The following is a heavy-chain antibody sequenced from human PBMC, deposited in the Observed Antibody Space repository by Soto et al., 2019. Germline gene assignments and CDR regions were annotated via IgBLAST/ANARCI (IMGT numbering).Heavy chain of an antibody. V-gene: IGHV3-30-3*01. J-gene: IGHJ4*02. CDR3: AREYYGSGGLDF. CDR2: ISYDGSNK. D-gene: IGHD3-10*01. Sequence: QVQLVESGGGVVQPGRSLRLSCAASGFTFSSFDMDWVRQAPGKGLVCVAVISYDGSNKYYADSVKGRFTISRDDSKDRLYLQMTALRAEDTAVYYCAREYYGSGGLDFWGQGTLVTVSS. CDR1: GFTFSSFD.